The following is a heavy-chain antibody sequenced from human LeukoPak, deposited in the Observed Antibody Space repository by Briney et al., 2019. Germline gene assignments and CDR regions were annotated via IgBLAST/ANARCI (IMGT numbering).Heavy chain of an antibody. J-gene: IGHJ4*02. CDR2: VGISSGNT. Sequence: GGSLRLSCVAYRFTSSDYSMNWFRQAPGKGLEWISYVGISSGNTKYADSVKGRFTISGDSAKNSVFLQMNNLRVEDTAVYYCARDHRYAFDIWGQGTLVTVSS. D-gene: IGHD5-12*01. CDR3: ARDHRYAFDI. CDR1: RFTSSDYS. V-gene: IGHV3-48*04.